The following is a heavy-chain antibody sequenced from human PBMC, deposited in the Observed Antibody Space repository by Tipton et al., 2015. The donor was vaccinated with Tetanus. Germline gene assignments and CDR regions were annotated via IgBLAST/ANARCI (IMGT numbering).Heavy chain of an antibody. V-gene: IGHV4-4*01. D-gene: IGHD6-19*01. CDR1: GDSISSRNW. CDR3: ARKFSSGYYYLDY. J-gene: IGHJ4*02. Sequence: GSLRLSCTVSGDSISSRNWWTWVRQSPGKGLEWIGDIFHSGDTNYNPSLKRRVTISADKTENHFSLRLTSVTAADTAVYFCARKFSSGYYYLDYWGQGTLVTVSS. CDR2: IFHSGDT.